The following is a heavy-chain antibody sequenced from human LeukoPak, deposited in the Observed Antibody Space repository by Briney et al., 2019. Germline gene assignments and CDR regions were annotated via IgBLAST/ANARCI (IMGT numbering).Heavy chain of an antibody. Sequence: SETLSLTCTVSGGSVRSSSYYWGWIRQPPGKGLEWIGSMSYGGSTYYHPSLKSRVTISVDTSKNQFSLKLSSVTAADTAVYYGGGAGGGGFGELFDYWGQGTLVTVSS. CDR3: GGAGGGGFGELFDY. D-gene: IGHD3-10*01. CDR1: GGSVRSSSYY. J-gene: IGHJ4*02. CDR2: MSYGGST. V-gene: IGHV4-39*07.